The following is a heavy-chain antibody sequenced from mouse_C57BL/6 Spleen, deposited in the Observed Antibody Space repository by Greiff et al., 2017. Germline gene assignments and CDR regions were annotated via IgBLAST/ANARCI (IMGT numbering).Heavy chain of an antibody. D-gene: IGHD4-1*01. V-gene: IGHV2-9-1*01. Sequence: VKLQESGPGLVAPSQSLSITCTVSGFSLTSYAISWVRQPPGKGLEWLGVIWTGGGTNYNSALKSRLSISKDNSKSQVFLKMNSLQTDDTARYYCARNRNWDGSVLYFDYWGQGTTLTVSS. CDR1: GFSLTSYA. CDR3: ARNRNWDGSVLYFDY. CDR2: IWTGGGT. J-gene: IGHJ2*01.